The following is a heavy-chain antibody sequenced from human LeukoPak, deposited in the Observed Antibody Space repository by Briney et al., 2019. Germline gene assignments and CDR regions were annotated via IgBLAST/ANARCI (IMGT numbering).Heavy chain of an antibody. CDR2: MNPNSGNT. Sequence: GASVKVSCKASGYTFTSYDINWVRQATGQGLEWMGWMNPNSGNTGYAQKFQGRVTITRNTSISTAYMELSSLRSEDTAVYYCARGGIRYPPMYQLLPLDYYYYMDVWGKGTTVIVSS. CDR1: GYTFTSYD. CDR3: ARGGIRYPPMYQLLPLDYYYYMDV. J-gene: IGHJ6*03. V-gene: IGHV1-8*03. D-gene: IGHD2-2*01.